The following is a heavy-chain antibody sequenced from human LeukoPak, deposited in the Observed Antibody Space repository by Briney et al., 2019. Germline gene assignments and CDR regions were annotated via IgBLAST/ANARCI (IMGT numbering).Heavy chain of an antibody. V-gene: IGHV5-51*01. J-gene: IGHJ6*03. CDR3: ATSSHCSGGSCYLGGGYYYYMDV. D-gene: IGHD2-15*01. CDR2: IYPGDSDT. Sequence: GESLKISCKGSGYSFTTYWIAWVRQMPGKGLEWMGIIYPGDSDTRYSPSFQGQVTISADKSISTAYLQWSSLKASDTAMYYCATSSHCSGGSCYLGGGYYYYMDVWGKGTTVTVSS. CDR1: GYSFTTYW.